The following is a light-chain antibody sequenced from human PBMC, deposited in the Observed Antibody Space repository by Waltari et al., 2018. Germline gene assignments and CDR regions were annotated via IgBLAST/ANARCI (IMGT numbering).Light chain of an antibody. V-gene: IGLV1-40*01. CDR3: QSYDSSLSGWV. CDR2: GNS. J-gene: IGLJ3*02. Sequence: QSVLTQPPSVSGAPGQRVTISCTGSSSNIGAGYDVHWYQQLPGTAPKLLVYLIDGNSKRPSGVPDRFSGSKSGTSASLAITGLQAEDEADYYCQSYDSSLSGWVFGGGTKLTVL. CDR1: SSNIGAGYD.